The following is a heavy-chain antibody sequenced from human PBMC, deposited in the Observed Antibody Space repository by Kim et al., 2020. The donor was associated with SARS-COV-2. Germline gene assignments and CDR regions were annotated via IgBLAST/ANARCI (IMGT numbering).Heavy chain of an antibody. D-gene: IGHD2-21*02. CDR3: ARDWAGCGGDCS. Sequence: GGSLRLSCAASGFTFSTSWMHWVRQAPGKGLVWVSLINTDESRTNYADSVKGRSSISRDNAKNILYLQMNSLRAEDTAVYYCARDWAGCGGDCSWGQGTLVTVSS. CDR1: GFTFSTSW. V-gene: IGHV3-74*01. J-gene: IGHJ1*01. CDR2: INTDESRT.